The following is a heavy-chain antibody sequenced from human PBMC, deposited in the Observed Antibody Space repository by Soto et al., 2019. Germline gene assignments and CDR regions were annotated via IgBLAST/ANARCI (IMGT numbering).Heavy chain of an antibody. CDR3: ARTGYSSGWFQLFDP. CDR1: GFSLSTSGMC. D-gene: IGHD6-19*01. V-gene: IGHV2-70*01. Sequence: SGPTLVNPTQTLTLTCTFSGFSLSTSGMCVSLIRQPPGKALEWLALIDWDDDKYYSTSLKTRLTISKDTSKNQVVLTMTNMDPVDTATYYCARTGYSSGWFQLFDPWGQGTLVTVS. J-gene: IGHJ5*02. CDR2: IDWDDDK.